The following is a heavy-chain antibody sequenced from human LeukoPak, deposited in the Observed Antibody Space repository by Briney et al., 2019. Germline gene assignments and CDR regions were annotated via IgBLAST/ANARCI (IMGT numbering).Heavy chain of an antibody. CDR3: ATSRVRLYYFDL. CDR1: GYTFTDYS. Sequence: ASVKVSCKASGYTFTDYSMHWVRQAPGQGLEWMGWISPNSGATNYAQNFQGRVTTTRDTSISTAYMELSRLGPDDTAVYYCATSRVRLYYFDLWGQGTLVTVSS. CDR2: ISPNSGAT. V-gene: IGHV1-2*02. J-gene: IGHJ4*02. D-gene: IGHD5/OR15-5a*01.